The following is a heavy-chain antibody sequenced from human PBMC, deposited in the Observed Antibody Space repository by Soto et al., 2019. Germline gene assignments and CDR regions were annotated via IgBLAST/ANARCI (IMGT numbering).Heavy chain of an antibody. CDR2: ISPSNGQT. V-gene: IGHV1-18*01. D-gene: IGHD3-3*01. J-gene: IGHJ4*02. Sequence: QVQLVQSGTEVKKPGASVKVSCKASGYTFSNFGLSWVRQAPGQGLEWMGWISPSNGQTIYAQNFHGIVTMTTDTSTATAHMELRSLISDDTAVYYCARVIMIFGVANLGSYFDYWGQGTRVTVSA. CDR1: GYTFSNFG. CDR3: ARVIMIFGVANLGSYFDY.